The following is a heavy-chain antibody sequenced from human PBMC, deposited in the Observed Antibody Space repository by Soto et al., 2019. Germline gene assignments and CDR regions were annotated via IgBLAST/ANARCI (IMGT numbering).Heavy chain of an antibody. CDR2: ISGSGGST. D-gene: IGHD2-15*01. Sequence: PGGSLRLSCAASGFTFSSYAMSWVRQAPGKGLEWVSAISGSGGSTYYADSVKGRFTISRDNSKNTLYLQMNSLRAEDTAVYYCAKDLLGYCSGGSCSHNWFDPWGQGTLVTVSS. V-gene: IGHV3-23*01. J-gene: IGHJ5*02. CDR3: AKDLLGYCSGGSCSHNWFDP. CDR1: GFTFSSYA.